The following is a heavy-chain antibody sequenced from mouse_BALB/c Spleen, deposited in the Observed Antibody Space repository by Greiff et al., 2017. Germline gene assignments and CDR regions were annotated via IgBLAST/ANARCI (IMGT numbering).Heavy chain of an antibody. CDR2: SRNKANDYTT. D-gene: IGHD2-1*01. V-gene: IGHV7-1*02. CDR1: GFTFSDFY. CDR3: AGGPIWYPFAY. Sequence: EVQVVESGGGLVQPGGSLRLSCATSGFTFSDFYMEWVRQPPGKRLEWIAASRNKANDYTTEYSASVKGRFIVSRDTSQSILYLQMNALRAEDTAIYYCAGGPIWYPFAYWGQGTLVTVSA. J-gene: IGHJ3*01.